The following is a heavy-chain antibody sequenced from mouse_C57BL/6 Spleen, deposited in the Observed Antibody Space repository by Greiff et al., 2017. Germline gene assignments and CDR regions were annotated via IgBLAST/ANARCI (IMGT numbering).Heavy chain of an antibody. CDR3: ARSRWLLRYFDY. Sequence: VQLQQPGAELVKPGASVKLSCKASGYTFTSYWMHWVKQRPGQGLEWIGMIHPNSGSTNYNEKFKSKATLTVDKSSSTAYMQLSSLTSEDSAVYYCARSRWLLRYFDYWGQGTTLTVSS. D-gene: IGHD2-3*01. CDR1: GYTFTSYW. CDR2: IHPNSGST. V-gene: IGHV1-64*01. J-gene: IGHJ2*01.